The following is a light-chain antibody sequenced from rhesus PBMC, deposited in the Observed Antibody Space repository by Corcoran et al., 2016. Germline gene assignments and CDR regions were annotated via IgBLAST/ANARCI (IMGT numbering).Light chain of an antibody. Sequence: DIQMTQSPSSLSVSVGDRVTSTCRTSQATSSYLAWYQQKPGKPPKLLISTASTLQSGVPSRSSGSGSWTHFTLTISSLQPEDFGTYYCQQHHSFPPSFGQGTKVEIK. CDR1: QATSSY. CDR3: QQHHSFPPS. J-gene: IGKJ2*01. V-gene: IGKV1-25*01. CDR2: TAS.